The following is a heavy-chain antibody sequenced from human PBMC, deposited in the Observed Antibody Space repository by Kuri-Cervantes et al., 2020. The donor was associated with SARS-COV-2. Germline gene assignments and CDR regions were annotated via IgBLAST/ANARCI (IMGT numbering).Heavy chain of an antibody. D-gene: IGHD2-15*01. CDR3: ARSSLGYCSGGSCSNWFDP. CDR1: GYTFTSYD. Sequence: PSVKVSCKASGYTFTSYDINWVRQATGQGLEWMGWMNPNSGNTGYAQKFQGRVTMTRDTSTSTVYMELSSLRSEDTAVYYCARSSLGYCSGGSCSNWFDPWGQGTLVTVSS. CDR2: MNPNSGNT. J-gene: IGHJ5*02. V-gene: IGHV1-8*02.